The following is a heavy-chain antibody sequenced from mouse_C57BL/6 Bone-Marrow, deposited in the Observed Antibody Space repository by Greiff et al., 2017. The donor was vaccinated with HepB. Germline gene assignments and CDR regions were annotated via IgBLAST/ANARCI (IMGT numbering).Heavy chain of an antibody. CDR2: IYPGDGDT. CDR1: GYAFSSSW. J-gene: IGHJ2*01. V-gene: IGHV1-82*01. D-gene: IGHD2-2*01. CDR3: ARRYGYDFDY. Sequence: QVQLQQSGPELVKPGASVKISCKASGYAFSSSWMNWVKQRPGKGLEWIGRIYPGDGDTTYNGKFKGKATLTADKSSSTAYMQLSSLTSEDSAVYFCARRYGYDFDYWGQGTTLTVSS.